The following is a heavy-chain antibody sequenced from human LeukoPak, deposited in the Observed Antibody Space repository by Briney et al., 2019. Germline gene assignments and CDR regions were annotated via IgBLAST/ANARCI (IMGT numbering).Heavy chain of an antibody. V-gene: IGHV3-30*02. CDR1: GFTFSSYG. Sequence: PGGSLRLSCAASGFTFSSYGMHWVRQAPGKGLEWVAFIRYDGSNKYYADSVKGRVTISRDNSKNTLYLQMNSLRAEDTAVYYCAKDAGDGICYDYWGQGTLVTVSS. CDR3: AKDAGDGICYDY. J-gene: IGHJ4*02. CDR2: IRYDGSNK. D-gene: IGHD2-8*01.